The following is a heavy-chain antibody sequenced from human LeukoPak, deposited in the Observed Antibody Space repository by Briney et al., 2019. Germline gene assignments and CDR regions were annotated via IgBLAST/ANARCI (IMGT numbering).Heavy chain of an antibody. Sequence: PSETLSLTCTVSGYTISSGYYWGWIRQPPGKGLEWIGSIYHSGSTYYNPSLKSRVTISVDTSKNQFSLKLSSVTAADTAVYYCATSGIAVAGPFDYWGQGTLVTVSS. CDR1: GYTISSGYY. J-gene: IGHJ4*02. D-gene: IGHD6-19*01. V-gene: IGHV4-38-2*02. CDR2: IYHSGST. CDR3: ATSGIAVAGPFDY.